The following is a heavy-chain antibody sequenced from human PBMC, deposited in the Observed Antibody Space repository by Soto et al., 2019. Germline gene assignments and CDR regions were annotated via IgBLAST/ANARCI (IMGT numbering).Heavy chain of an antibody. Sequence: QVQLVQSGAEVKKPGSSVKVSCKASGGTFSSYAISWVRQAPGQGLEWMGGIFPIFGTANYAQKFQGRVTITADESTSTAYMELSSLRSEDTAVYYCARGGNIVVVPAALYYYGMDVWGQGTTVTVSS. V-gene: IGHV1-69*01. CDR3: ARGGNIVVVPAALYYYGMDV. CDR1: GGTFSSYA. CDR2: IFPIFGTA. D-gene: IGHD2-2*01. J-gene: IGHJ6*02.